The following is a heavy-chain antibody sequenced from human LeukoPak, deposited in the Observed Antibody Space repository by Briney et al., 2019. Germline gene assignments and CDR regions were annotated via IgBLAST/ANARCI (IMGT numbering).Heavy chain of an antibody. Sequence: GGSLRLSCAASGFTFSIYAMSWVRQAPGKGLEWVSTFSGSGGNTYYADSVKGRFTISRDNSKNTLFLQMNSVRAEDTAVYYCAKDIWRHYYFDYWGQGTLVTVSS. CDR1: GFTFSIYA. CDR3: AKDIWRHYYFDY. J-gene: IGHJ4*02. V-gene: IGHV3-23*01. CDR2: FSGSGGNT. D-gene: IGHD5-24*01.